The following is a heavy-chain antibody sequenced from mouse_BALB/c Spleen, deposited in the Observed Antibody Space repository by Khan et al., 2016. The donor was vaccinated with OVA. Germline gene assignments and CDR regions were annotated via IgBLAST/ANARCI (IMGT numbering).Heavy chain of an antibody. J-gene: IGHJ4*01. D-gene: IGHD1-1*01. CDR2: INPSNAYT. V-gene: IGHV1-4*01. Sequence: QVQLQQSGAELARPGASVKMSCKASGYTFTSYSMHWIKQRPGQGLEWIGNINPSNAYTNYNQKFKDKATLTADKSSSPAYMQLSSLTSADSAVYYCARDFHYYGSRGARDYWGQGTSVTVSS. CDR1: GYTFTSYS. CDR3: ARDFHYYGSRGARDY.